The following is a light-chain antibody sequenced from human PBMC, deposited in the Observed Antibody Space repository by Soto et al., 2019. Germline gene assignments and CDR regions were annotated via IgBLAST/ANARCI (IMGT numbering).Light chain of an antibody. J-gene: IGKJ3*01. V-gene: IGKV3-11*01. CDR2: DTS. CDR1: QSVDTY. CDR3: HQRRHWVS. Sequence: LTQSPAILSLSPGERATLSCTASQSVDTYIAWYQQRPGQPPRLLIHDTSHRASGVPARFRGSGSGTDFTLTITSLEPEDFGVYFCHQRRHWVSFGPGTRL.